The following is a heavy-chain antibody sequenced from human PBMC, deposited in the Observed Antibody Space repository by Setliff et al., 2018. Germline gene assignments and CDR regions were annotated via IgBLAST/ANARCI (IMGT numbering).Heavy chain of an antibody. J-gene: IGHJ5*02. Sequence: ASVKVSCKASGYTFTSYGISWVRQAPGQGLEWMGWISAYNGNTNYAQKLQGRVTMTTDTSTSTAYMELRSLRSDDTAVYYCARDNPYYDFWSGDATFDPWGQGTLVTVSS. D-gene: IGHD3-3*01. CDR2: ISAYNGNT. CDR1: GYTFTSYG. CDR3: ARDNPYYDFWSGDATFDP. V-gene: IGHV1-18*01.